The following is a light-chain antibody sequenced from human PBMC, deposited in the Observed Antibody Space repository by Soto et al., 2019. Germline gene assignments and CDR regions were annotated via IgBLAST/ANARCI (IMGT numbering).Light chain of an antibody. CDR3: QQHNSYSRT. CDR1: QSISSG. CDR2: AAS. Sequence: DIQMAESPSSLSASVGDRVTITCRASQSISSGLAWYQQKPGKAPKRLIYAASSLQSGVPSRFSGSGSGTEFTLTISSLQPDDFATYYCQQHNSYSRTFGQGTKVDIK. J-gene: IGKJ1*01. V-gene: IGKV1-5*01.